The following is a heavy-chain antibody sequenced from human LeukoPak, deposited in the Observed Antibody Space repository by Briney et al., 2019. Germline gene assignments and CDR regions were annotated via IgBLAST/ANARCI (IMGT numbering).Heavy chain of an antibody. CDR1: GFAFSSYG. CDR3: ARDHGSGTSDFDY. V-gene: IGHV3-33*01. Sequence: TGGSLRLSCAASGFAFSSYGMHWVRQAPGKGLEWVAVIWYDGSNKYYADSVRGRFTISRDNSKNTLYLQMNSLRAEGTAVYYCARDHGSGTSDFDYWGQGTLVTVSS. D-gene: IGHD3-10*01. J-gene: IGHJ4*02. CDR2: IWYDGSNK.